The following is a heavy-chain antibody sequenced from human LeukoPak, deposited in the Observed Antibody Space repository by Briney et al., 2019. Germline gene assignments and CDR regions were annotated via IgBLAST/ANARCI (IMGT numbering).Heavy chain of an antibody. CDR1: GFTFSVSA. CDR3: TRLLAEGC. CDR2: IRSKANNYAT. Sequence: GGSLRLPCAASGFTFSVSAMHWVRQASGKGLECVGRIRSKANNYATTYAASVKGRFTISRDDSKNTAYLQMDSLRTEDTAVYYCTRLLAEGCWGQGTLVTVSS. V-gene: IGHV3-73*01. J-gene: IGHJ4*02.